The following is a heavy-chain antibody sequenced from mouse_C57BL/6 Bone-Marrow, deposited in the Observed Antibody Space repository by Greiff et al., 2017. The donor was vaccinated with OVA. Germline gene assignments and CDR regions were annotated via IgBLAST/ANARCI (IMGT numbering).Heavy chain of an antibody. J-gene: IGHJ4*01. CDR3: ARSTVVAHYAMDY. V-gene: IGHV1-69*01. CDR2: IDPSDSYT. D-gene: IGHD1-1*01. Sequence: QVQLQQPGAELVMPGASVKLSCKASGYTFTSYWMHWVKQRPGQGLEWIGEIDPSDSYTNYNQKFKGKSTLTVDKSSSTAYMQLSSLTSADSAVDDCARSTVVAHYAMDYWGQGTSVTVSS. CDR1: GYTFTSYW.